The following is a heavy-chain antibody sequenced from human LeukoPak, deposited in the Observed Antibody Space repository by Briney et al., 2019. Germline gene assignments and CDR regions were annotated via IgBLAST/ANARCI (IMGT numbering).Heavy chain of an antibody. V-gene: IGHV7-4-1*02. D-gene: IGHD3-9*01. Sequence: TSVKVSCKASGYTFTSYGISWVRQAPGQGLEWMGWINTNTGNPTYAQGFTGRFVFSLDTSVSTAYLQISSLKAEDTAVYYCAKELPNYDILTGYYNVGYYYGMDVWGQGTTVTVSS. CDR1: GYTFTSYG. J-gene: IGHJ6*02. CDR3: AKELPNYDILTGYYNVGYYYGMDV. CDR2: INTNTGNP.